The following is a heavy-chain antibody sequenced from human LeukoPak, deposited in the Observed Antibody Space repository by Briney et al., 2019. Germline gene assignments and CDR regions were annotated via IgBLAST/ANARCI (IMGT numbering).Heavy chain of an antibody. V-gene: IGHV4-38-2*02. CDR3: ARLPDCSSTTCLNDK. CDR1: GYSISSGYY. Sequence: SETLSLTCTVSGYSISSGYYWGWLRQPPGKGLEWIGSIYYSGSTYYNPSLKSRVTISVDTSKSQFSLKLRSLTAADTAVYYCARLPDCSSTTCLNDKWGQGTLVTVSS. CDR2: IYYSGST. D-gene: IGHD2-2*01. J-gene: IGHJ4*02.